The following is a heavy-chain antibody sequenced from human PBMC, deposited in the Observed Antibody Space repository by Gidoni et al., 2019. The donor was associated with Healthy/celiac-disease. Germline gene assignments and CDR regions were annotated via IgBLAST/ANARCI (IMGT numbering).Heavy chain of an antibody. CDR3: ARPNGILWFGEKGYFDY. D-gene: IGHD3-10*01. Sequence: EVQLVQSGAEVKKPGASLKISCKGSGYRFTSYWIGWVRQMPGKGLEWMGIIYPGDADTRYSPSFQGQVTISSDKSSSTAYLQWSSLKASDTAMYYCARPNGILWFGEKGYFDYWGQGTLVTVSS. CDR1: GYRFTSYW. J-gene: IGHJ4*02. CDR2: IYPGDADT. V-gene: IGHV5-51*03.